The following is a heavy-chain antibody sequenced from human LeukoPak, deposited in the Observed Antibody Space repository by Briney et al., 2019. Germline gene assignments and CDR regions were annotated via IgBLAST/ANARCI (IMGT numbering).Heavy chain of an antibody. CDR2: INSDGITT. V-gene: IGHV3-74*01. CDR1: GFTFTSYW. CDR3: ARRLLTGGVTDFFDF. J-gene: IGHJ4*02. Sequence: GRSLRLSCAASGFTFTSYWMHWVRRAPGKGLVWVSRINSDGITTRYADSVKGRFTISRDNSRNRLYLQMNTLTVEDTAIYYSARRLLTGGVTDFFDFWGQGALVTVSS. D-gene: IGHD2-21*02.